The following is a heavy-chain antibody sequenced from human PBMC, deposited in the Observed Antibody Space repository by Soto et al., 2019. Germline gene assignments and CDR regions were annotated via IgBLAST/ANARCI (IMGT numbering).Heavy chain of an antibody. J-gene: IGHJ4*02. D-gene: IGHD2-15*01. CDR2: ISGSGGST. V-gene: IGHV3-23*01. CDR3: ASRIRGYCSGGSCYDY. CDR1: GFTFSSYA. Sequence: GGSLRLSCAASGFTFSSYAMSWVRQAPGKGLEWVSAISGSGGSTYYADSVKGRFTISRDNSKNTLYLQMNSLRAEDTAVYYCASRIRGYCSGGSCYDYWGQGTLVTVSS.